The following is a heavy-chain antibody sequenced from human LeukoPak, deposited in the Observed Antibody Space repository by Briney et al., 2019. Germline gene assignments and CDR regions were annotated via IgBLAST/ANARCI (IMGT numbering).Heavy chain of an antibody. D-gene: IGHD4-17*01. CDR3: AREKDYGDYRFAFDI. Sequence: GGSLRLSCAASGFTFSSYGMHWVRQAPGKGLEWVAVIWYDGSNKYYADSVKGRFTISRDNSKNTLYLQMNSLRAEDTAVYYCAREKDYGDYRFAFDIWGQGTMVTVSS. CDR1: GFTFSSYG. J-gene: IGHJ3*02. CDR2: IWYDGSNK. V-gene: IGHV3-33*01.